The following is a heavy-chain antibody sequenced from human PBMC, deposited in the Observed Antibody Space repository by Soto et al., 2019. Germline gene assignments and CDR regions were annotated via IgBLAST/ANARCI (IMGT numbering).Heavy chain of an antibody. CDR3: ARLTHGYSYGWWEDYYYYGMDV. CDR2: IYYSGST. CDR1: GGSISSSSYY. J-gene: IGHJ6*02. D-gene: IGHD5-18*01. V-gene: IGHV4-39*01. Sequence: QLQLQESGPGLVKPSETLSLTCTVSGGSISSSSYYWGWIRQPPGKGLEWIGSIYYSGSTYYNPSLKSRVTISVDTSKNQFSLKLSSVTAADTAVYYCARLTHGYSYGWWEDYYYYGMDVWGQGTTVTVSS.